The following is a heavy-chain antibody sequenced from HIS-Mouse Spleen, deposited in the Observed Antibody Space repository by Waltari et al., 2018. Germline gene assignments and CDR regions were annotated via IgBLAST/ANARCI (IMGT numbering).Heavy chain of an antibody. Sequence: QLQLQESGPGLVKPSETLSLTCTVSGGSISSSSYYWGWIRPPPGKGLEWIGSIYYSGSTYYNPSLKSRVTISVDTSKNQFSLKLSSVTAADTAVYYCATYYDILTGYRHFDYWGQGTLVTVSS. CDR2: IYYSGST. J-gene: IGHJ4*02. D-gene: IGHD3-9*01. V-gene: IGHV4-39*07. CDR3: ATYYDILTGYRHFDY. CDR1: GGSISSSSYY.